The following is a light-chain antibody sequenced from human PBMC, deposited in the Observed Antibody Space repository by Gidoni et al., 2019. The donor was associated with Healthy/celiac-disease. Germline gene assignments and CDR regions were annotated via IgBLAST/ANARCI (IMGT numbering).Light chain of an antibody. J-gene: IGKJ1*01. V-gene: IGKV3-20*01. CDR1: PSVSSSY. CDR3: QQYGSSPWT. CDR2: VAS. Sequence: EIVLTQSPGTLSLSPGERATLSCRASPSVSSSYLAWYQQKPCQAPRLLIYVASSRATCIPDRFSGSGSGTDFTLTISRLEPEDFAVYYCQQYGSSPWTFGQGTKVEIK.